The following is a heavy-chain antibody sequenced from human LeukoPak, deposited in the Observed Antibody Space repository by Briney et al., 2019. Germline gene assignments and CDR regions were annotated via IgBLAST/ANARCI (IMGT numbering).Heavy chain of an antibody. CDR3: ARDKEQWLASYLDY. V-gene: IGHV3-74*01. CDR1: EFTFSNYW. CDR2: INNDGSRT. D-gene: IGHD6-19*01. J-gene: IGHJ4*02. Sequence: GGSLRLSCAASEFTFSNYWMHWVRQVPGRGLVWVSDINNDGSRTTYADSVKGRSSISRDNAKNTLYLQMNSLRAEDTAVYYCARDKEQWLASYLDYWGQGTLVTVSS.